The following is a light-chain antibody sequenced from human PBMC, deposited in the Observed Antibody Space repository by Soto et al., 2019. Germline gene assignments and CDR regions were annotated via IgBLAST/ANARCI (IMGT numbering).Light chain of an antibody. J-gene: IGKJ5*01. CDR3: QQYHNWPIT. Sequence: EIVMTQSPATLSVSPGESATLXXRASQSVSSNLAWHQQKPGQAPRLXMYDASTRATGISARFSGSGSGTEFTLTISSLQSEDFAVYYCQQYHNWPITFGQGTRLEI. CDR1: QSVSSN. V-gene: IGKV3-15*01. CDR2: DAS.